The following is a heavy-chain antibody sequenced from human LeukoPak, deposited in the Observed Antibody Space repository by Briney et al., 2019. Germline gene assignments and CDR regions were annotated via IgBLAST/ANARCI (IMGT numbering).Heavy chain of an antibody. CDR1: GFTFSNAW. V-gene: IGHV3-15*01. D-gene: IGHD4/OR15-4a*01. CDR3: ATDKGARDY. J-gene: IGHJ4*02. CDR2: IKTRTDGGTT. Sequence: GGSLRLSCAASGFTFSNAWMSWVRQAPGKGLEWVGRIKTRTDGGTTDYAAPVKGRFAISRDDSKNTLYLQMNSLKTEDTAVYYCATDKGARDYWGQGTLVTVSS.